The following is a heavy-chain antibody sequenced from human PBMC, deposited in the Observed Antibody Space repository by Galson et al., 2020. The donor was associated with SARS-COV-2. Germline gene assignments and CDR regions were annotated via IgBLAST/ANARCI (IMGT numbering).Heavy chain of an antibody. V-gene: IGHV1-18*01. CDR3: ARDGQLLEIVNTWKPNYLFGGMGV. D-gene: IGHD5-12*01. CDR2: ISTHTANT. CDR1: VYTFPNYG. Sequence: ASVKVSCQASVYTFPNYGLRWLRQAPAQGLAWLGWISTHTANTNYAQRVQGRVTLTIDTSTSTAYMDLRSLRSDDTAVYYCARDGQLLEIVNTWKPNYLFGGMGVWGQGTRVTVAS. J-gene: IGHJ6*02.